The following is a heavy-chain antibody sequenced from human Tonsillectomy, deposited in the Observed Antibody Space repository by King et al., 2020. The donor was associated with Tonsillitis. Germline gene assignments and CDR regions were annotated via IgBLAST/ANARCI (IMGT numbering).Heavy chain of an antibody. CDR2: IRYDGSNK. CDR1: GFTFSSYG. D-gene: IGHD6-19*01. CDR3: AKDFTAGIAVAGTFDY. J-gene: IGHJ4*02. Sequence: VQLVESGGGVVQPGGSLRLSCAASGFTFSSYGMHWVRQAPGKGLEWVAFIRYDGSNKNYADSVKGRFTISRDNSKNTLYLQMNSLRAEDTAVYYCAKDFTAGIAVAGTFDYWGQGTLVTVSS. V-gene: IGHV3-30*02.